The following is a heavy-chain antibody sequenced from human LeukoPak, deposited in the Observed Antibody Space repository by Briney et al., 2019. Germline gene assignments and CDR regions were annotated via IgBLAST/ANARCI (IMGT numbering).Heavy chain of an antibody. CDR2: TSPDGSGT. J-gene: IGHJ2*01. CDR1: GFTFSSYW. Sequence: GGSLRLSCAASGFTFSSYWMHWARQAPGKGLMWVSRTSPDGSGTVYADAVKGRFTISRDNAKNTLYLQMNSLTAEDTAVYYCARDVQVYWYFDLWGRGTLVTVSS. D-gene: IGHD1-1*01. CDR3: ARDVQVYWYFDL. V-gene: IGHV3-74*01.